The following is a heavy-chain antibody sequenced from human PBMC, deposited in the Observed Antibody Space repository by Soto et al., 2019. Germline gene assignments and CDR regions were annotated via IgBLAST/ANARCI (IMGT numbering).Heavy chain of an antibody. V-gene: IGHV5-10-1*01. J-gene: IGHJ5*02. D-gene: IGHD3-10*01. Sequence: GESLKISCKGSGYSFTRYWISWVRQMPGKGLEWMVRIDPSDSYTNYGPSFQGHVTMSVDKSTSTAYLQWSSLKASDTAMYYCARMDGLVRGITKNWFDPWGQGTLVTVSS. CDR1: GYSFTRYW. CDR2: IDPSDSYT. CDR3: ARMDGLVRGITKNWFDP.